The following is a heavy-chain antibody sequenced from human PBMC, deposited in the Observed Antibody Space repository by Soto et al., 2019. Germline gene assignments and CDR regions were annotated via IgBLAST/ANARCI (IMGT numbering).Heavy chain of an antibody. D-gene: IGHD3-22*01. V-gene: IGHV3-23*01. CDR3: AKGDGGYHSLPDQ. CDR1: GFTFSSYA. J-gene: IGHJ4*02. Sequence: EVQLLQSGGGLVQPGGSPRLSCAASGFTFSSYAMTWVRQAPGKGLEWVSVISGVDGTTYYAESVKGRFTISRDNSKKTLYLLMNGLRVEDTAVYYCAKGDGGYHSLPDQWGQGTLVTVSS. CDR2: ISGVDGTT.